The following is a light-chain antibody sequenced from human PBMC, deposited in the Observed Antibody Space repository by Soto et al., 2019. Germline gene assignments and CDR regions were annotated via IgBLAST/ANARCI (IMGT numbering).Light chain of an antibody. V-gene: IGKV1-12*01. CDR3: KQSKSFPLT. J-gene: IGKJ4*01. Sequence: DIQMTQSPSTLSASVGDTVTVTCRASQDIERWLAWYQQKPGEAPKVLIYAASSLQSGVPSRFSGSGSGTDFSLTISSLQPEDFATYYCKQSKSFPLTFGGGTKVDIK. CDR2: AAS. CDR1: QDIERW.